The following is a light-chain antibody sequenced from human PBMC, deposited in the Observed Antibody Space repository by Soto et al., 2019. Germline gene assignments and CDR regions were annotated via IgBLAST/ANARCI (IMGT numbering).Light chain of an antibody. CDR3: QQYNNWPPWT. Sequence: IVLTQSPATLSLSPGERATLSCRASQSVGGYLAWYQQRPGHAPRLLIYDTSNRATGIPARFSGSGSGTEFTLTISSLQSEDFAVYYCQQYNNWPPWTFGQGTKVDIK. CDR2: DTS. J-gene: IGKJ1*01. V-gene: IGKV3-11*01. CDR1: QSVGGY.